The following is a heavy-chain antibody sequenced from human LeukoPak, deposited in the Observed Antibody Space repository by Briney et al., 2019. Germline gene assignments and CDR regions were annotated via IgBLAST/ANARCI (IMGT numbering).Heavy chain of an antibody. J-gene: IGHJ4*02. CDR2: INPSGGST. CDR3: ARPNWNYVPYFDY. D-gene: IGHD1-7*01. CDR1: GYTFTSYH. Sequence: ASVKVSCKASGYTFTSYHMHWVRQAPGQGLEIMGIINPSGGSTTYAQKFQGRVTMTRDTSTSTVYMELSSLRSDDTAVYYCARPNWNYVPYFDYWGQGTLVTVSS. V-gene: IGHV1-46*01.